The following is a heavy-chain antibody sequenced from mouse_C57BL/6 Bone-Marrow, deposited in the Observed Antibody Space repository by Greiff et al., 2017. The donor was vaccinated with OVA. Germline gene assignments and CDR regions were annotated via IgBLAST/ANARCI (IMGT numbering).Heavy chain of an antibody. CDR3: ATQIYGNYLWYFDV. CDR1: GFTFSDYG. D-gene: IGHD2-1*01. V-gene: IGHV5-17*01. Sequence: EVHLVESGGGLVKPGGSLKLSCAASGFTFSDYGMHWVRQAPEKGLEWVAYISSGSSTIYYADTVKGRFTISRDNAKNTLFLQMTSLRSEDTAMYYCATQIYGNYLWYFDVWGTGTTVTVSS. J-gene: IGHJ1*03. CDR2: ISSGSSTI.